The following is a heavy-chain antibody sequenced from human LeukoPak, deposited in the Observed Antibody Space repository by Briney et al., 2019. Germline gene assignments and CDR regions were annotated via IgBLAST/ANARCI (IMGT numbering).Heavy chain of an antibody. Sequence: GGSLRLSCAASGFTFKTHAMSWVRQAPGKGLEWVSRIDDSGVIRSYADSVKGRFTISRDNSKNTLYLQMNSLRAEDTAVYYCAKARSKVGATTDFDYWGQGTLVTVSS. J-gene: IGHJ4*02. V-gene: IGHV3-23*01. D-gene: IGHD1-26*01. CDR2: IDDSGVIR. CDR3: AKARSKVGATTDFDY. CDR1: GFTFKTHA.